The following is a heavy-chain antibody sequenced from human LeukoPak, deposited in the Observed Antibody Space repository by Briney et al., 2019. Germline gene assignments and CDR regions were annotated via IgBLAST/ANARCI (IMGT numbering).Heavy chain of an antibody. J-gene: IGHJ6*03. CDR1: GGSISSYY. CDR2: IYTSGST. D-gene: IGHD4-23*01. Sequence: PSETLSLTCTVSGGSISSYYWSWIRQPAGKGLEWIGRIYTSGSTNYNPSLKSRVTMSVDTSKNQFSLKLSSVTAADTAVYYCARALRWDHATEKYYYMDVWGKGTTVTVSS. CDR3: ARALRWDHATEKYYYMDV. V-gene: IGHV4-4*07.